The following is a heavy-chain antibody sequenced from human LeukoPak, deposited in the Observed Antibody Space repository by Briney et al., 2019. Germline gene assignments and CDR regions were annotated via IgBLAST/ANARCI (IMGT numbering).Heavy chain of an antibody. CDR2: IRYDGSNK. Sequence: SGGSLRLSCAASGFPFNTYAMQWVRQAPGKGLEWVAYIRYDGSNKYYGESVKGRFTISRDDSKNTLYLQMNSLRVEDTAVYFCVKGEYGGMEDHWGQGTLVTVSA. CDR3: VKGEYGGMEDH. V-gene: IGHV3-30*02. J-gene: IGHJ4*02. D-gene: IGHD1-26*01. CDR1: GFPFNTYA.